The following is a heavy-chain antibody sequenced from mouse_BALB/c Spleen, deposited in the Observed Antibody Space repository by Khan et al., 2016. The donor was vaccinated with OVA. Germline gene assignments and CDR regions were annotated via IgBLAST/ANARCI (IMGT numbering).Heavy chain of an antibody. V-gene: IGHV1-7*01. J-gene: IGHJ2*01. Sequence: VELVESGAELAKPGASVKMSCKASGYTFTSYWMHWVKQRPGQGLEWIGYINPTSGYTDYNEKFKDKATLSADKSSSTAYMQLSSLTSEDSAVYYCATDRIAYWGQGTTLTVSS. CDR2: INPTSGYT. CDR1: GYTFTSYW. CDR3: ATDRIAY.